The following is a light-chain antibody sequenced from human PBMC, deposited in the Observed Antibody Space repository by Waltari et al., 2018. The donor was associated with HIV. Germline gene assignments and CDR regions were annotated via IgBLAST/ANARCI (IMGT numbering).Light chain of an antibody. CDR1: QTVGSN. CDR3: QQYNDWPPN. V-gene: IGKV3-15*01. Sequence: EVIMTQSPVTLSVSPGQRGTLSCRASQTVGSNLAWYQQKPGQAPRLLIFGASTRATGIPARFSGSGSGTEFTLSITSLQSEDFAVYYCQQYNDWPPNFGGGTKVEIK. J-gene: IGKJ4*01. CDR2: GAS.